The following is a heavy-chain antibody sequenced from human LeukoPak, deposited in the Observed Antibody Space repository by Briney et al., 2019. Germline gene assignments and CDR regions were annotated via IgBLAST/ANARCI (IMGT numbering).Heavy chain of an antibody. CDR3: AREGLYFDWNWFDP. D-gene: IGHD3-9*01. Sequence: SQTLSLTCTVSGGSISSGGYYWSWIRQHPGKGLEWMGYIYYSGSTYYNPSLKSRVTISVDTSKNQFSLKLSSVTAADTAVYYCAREGLYFDWNWFDPWGQGTLVTVSS. J-gene: IGHJ5*02. V-gene: IGHV4-31*03. CDR1: GGSISSGGYY. CDR2: IYYSGST.